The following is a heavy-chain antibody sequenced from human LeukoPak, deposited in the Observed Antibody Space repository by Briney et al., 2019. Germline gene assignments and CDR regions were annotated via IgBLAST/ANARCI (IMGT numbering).Heavy chain of an antibody. CDR1: GFTFSSYA. CDR2: ISYDGSNK. CDR3: ARGQWHQRGYYGMDV. D-gene: IGHD6-19*01. Sequence: GRSLRLSCAASGFTFSSYAMHWVRQAPGKGLEWVAVISYDGSNKYYADSVKGRFTISRDNSKNTLYLQMNSLRAEDTAVYYCARGQWHQRGYYGMDVWGQGTTVTVSS. J-gene: IGHJ6*02. V-gene: IGHV3-30-3*01.